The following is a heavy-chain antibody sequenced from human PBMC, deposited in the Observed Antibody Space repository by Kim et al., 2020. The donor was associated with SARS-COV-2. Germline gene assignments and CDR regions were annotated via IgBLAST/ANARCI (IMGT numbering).Heavy chain of an antibody. V-gene: IGHV3-30*04. J-gene: IGHJ4*02. CDR2: ISYDGSNK. CDR1: GFTFSSYA. Sequence: GGSLRLSCAASGFTFSSYAMHWVRQAPGKGLEWVAVISYDGSNKYYADSVKGRFTISRDNSKNTLYLQMNSLRAEDTAVYYCARAGSHEGATVLGNYWGQGTLVTVSS. D-gene: IGHD1-26*01. CDR3: ARAGSHEGATVLGNY.